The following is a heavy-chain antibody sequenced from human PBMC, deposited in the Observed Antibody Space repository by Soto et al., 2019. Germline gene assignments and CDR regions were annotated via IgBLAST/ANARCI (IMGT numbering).Heavy chain of an antibody. CDR1: GDSVSSGAYY. CDR2: VSYSGNT. D-gene: IGHD2-8*01. J-gene: IGHJ5*02. V-gene: IGHV4-61*03. CDR3: AVYQWDWFDP. Sequence: QVQLQESGPGLVKPSETLSLTCTVSGDSVSSGAYYWSWIRQPPGRGLEFMGSVSYSGNTNFNPALKSRVTMSVDTSKNHFSLKLSSVNAADTAVYYCAVYQWDWFDPWGQGTLVSVSS.